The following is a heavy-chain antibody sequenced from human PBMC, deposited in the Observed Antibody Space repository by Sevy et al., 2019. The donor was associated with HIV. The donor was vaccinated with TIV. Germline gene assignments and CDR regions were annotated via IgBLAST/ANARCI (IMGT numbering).Heavy chain of an antibody. J-gene: IGHJ6*02. CDR1: GYIFSSYG. V-gene: IGHV3-30*18. CDR2: LSYDERNK. CDR3: AKDRDVLLVPSTVRDEYPGYGMDV. D-gene: IGHD2-2*01. Sequence: GGSLRLSCAASGYIFSSYGIHWVRQAPGKGLEWVAFLSYDERNKYYADSVKGRFTISGDSSKNTFYLQMNNLRADDTAVYYCAKDRDVLLVPSTVRDEYPGYGMDVWGQGTTVTVSS.